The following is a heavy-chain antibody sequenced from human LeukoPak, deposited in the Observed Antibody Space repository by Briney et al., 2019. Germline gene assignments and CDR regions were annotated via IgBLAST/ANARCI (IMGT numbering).Heavy chain of an antibody. CDR2: IKEDGSEK. V-gene: IGHV3-7*03. CDR3: AKDAGFAASGYYFDY. Sequence: GGSLRLSCAASGFTFSSYWMSWVRQAPGKGLEWVANIKEDGSEKYYVDSVKGRFTISRDNAKRSLYLQMNSLRAEDTAVYYCAKDAGFAASGYYFDYWGQGTLVTVSS. CDR1: GFTFSSYW. D-gene: IGHD6-25*01. J-gene: IGHJ4*02.